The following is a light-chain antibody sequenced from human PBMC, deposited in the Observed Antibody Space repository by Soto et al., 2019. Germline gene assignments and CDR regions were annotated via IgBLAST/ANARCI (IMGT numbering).Light chain of an antibody. CDR1: QGISSY. V-gene: IGKV1-8*01. CDR2: AAS. J-gene: IGKJ1*01. Sequence: AIRMTQSPSSFSASTGDRVTITCRASQGISSYLAWYQQKPGKAPKLLIYAASTLQRGGPSSFSGRGSGTEFTLTLRCLQSEDFAPYFCQQYYSYPQTFGQGTNVGLK. CDR3: QQYYSYPQT.